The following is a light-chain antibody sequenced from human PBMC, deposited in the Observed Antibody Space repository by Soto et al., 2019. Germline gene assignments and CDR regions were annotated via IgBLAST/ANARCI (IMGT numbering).Light chain of an antibody. Sequence: EIVLTQSTATLSVSPVERATLSCRASQSVNNFLAWYQQRPGQAPRLLMYEASNRATGVPARFSGSGSGTDFTLTISSLEPEDFAIYYCQQRRNWPPTFGQGTKVDIK. CDR3: QQRRNWPPT. CDR1: QSVNNF. CDR2: EAS. J-gene: IGKJ1*01. V-gene: IGKV3-11*01.